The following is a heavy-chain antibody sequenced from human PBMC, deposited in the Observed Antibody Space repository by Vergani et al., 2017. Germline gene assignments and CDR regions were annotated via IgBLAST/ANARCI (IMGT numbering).Heavy chain of an antibody. CDR3: AKSALLSFYGSGSYSPWFDA. V-gene: IGHV3-23*01. J-gene: IGHJ5*02. D-gene: IGHD3-10*01. CDR1: GFTFSSYA. Sequence: EVQLLESGGGLVQPGGSLRLSCAASGFTFSSYAMSWVRQAPGKGLEWVSAICGRGGRKYYADSVKGRFTISRDNSKNTLYLQMNSLRAEDTAVYYCAKSALLSFYGSGSYSPWFDAWGQGTLVTVSS. CDR2: ICGRGGRK.